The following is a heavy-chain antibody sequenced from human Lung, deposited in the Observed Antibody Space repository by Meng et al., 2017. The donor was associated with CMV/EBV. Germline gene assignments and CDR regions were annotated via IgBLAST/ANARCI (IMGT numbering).Heavy chain of an antibody. V-gene: IGHV3-23*01. D-gene: IGHD5-18*01. J-gene: IGHJ5*02. CDR1: GFPFRSYA. Sequence: GGSLRLXCAASGFPFRSYAMSWVRQAPGKGLEWVSSISGSVGKTYYADSVKGSFTISRDNSGDTLYMQMSSLRAEDTAVYYCAGEEAMVGYYTNWFDALGQGXLVTVSS. CDR3: AGEEAMVGYYTNWFDA. CDR2: ISGSVGKT.